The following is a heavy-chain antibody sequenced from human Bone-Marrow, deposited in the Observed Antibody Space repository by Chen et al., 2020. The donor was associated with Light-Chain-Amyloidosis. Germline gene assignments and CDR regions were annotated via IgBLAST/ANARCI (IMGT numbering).Heavy chain of an antibody. CDR2: FSGGLSTT. V-gene: IGHV3-23*01. D-gene: IGHD2-15*01. Sequence: EVQLLESGGDLVQPGGSLRLSCAASGFPFNNYAISWVRQAPGKGLGFVSTFSGGLSTTYYADSVKGRFTVSRDNSNNTLYLQMSSLRAEDTAIYYCARGSAATCSGARCYYFDYWGQGTLVTVSS. CDR3: ARGSAATCSGARCYYFDY. J-gene: IGHJ4*02. CDR1: GFPFNNYA.